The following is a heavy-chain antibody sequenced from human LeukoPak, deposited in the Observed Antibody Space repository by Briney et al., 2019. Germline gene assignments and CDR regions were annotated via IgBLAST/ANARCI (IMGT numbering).Heavy chain of an antibody. CDR2: ITPIFGTA. V-gene: IGHV1-69*05. J-gene: IGHJ5*02. CDR1: GGTFSRYA. CDR3: ARDGGPKGFDP. Sequence: SVKVSCKASGGTFSRYAISWERQAPGQGLEWMGGITPIFGTANYAQKFQGRVTITTDESTSTAYMELSSLRSEDTAVYYCARDGGPKGFDPWGQGTLVTVSS.